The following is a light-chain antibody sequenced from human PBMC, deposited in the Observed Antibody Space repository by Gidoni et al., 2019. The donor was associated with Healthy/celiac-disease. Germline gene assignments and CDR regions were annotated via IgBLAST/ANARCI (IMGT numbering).Light chain of an antibody. CDR1: QGISSW. Sequence: DIQMTQSPSSVSASVGDRVTITCRASQGISSWLAWYPQKPGKAPKLLIYAASSLQSGVPSRFSGSGSGTDFTLTISSLQPEDFATYYCQQANSFPWTFGQXTKVEIK. V-gene: IGKV1-12*02. CDR3: QQANSFPWT. J-gene: IGKJ1*01. CDR2: AAS.